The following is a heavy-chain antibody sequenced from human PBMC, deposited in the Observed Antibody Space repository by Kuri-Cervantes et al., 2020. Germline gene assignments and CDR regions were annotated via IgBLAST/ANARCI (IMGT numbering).Heavy chain of an antibody. Sequence: SGPTLVKPTQTLTLTCTFSGFSLSTSGVGVGWIRQPPGKALEWLALIYWDDDKRCGPSLKSRLTITKDTSKNQVVLTMTNMDPVDIATYYCAHSPYCSGGSCYFTDWGQGTLVTVSS. CDR1: GFSLSTSGVG. V-gene: IGHV2-5*05. J-gene: IGHJ4*02. CDR3: AHSPYCSGGSCYFTD. CDR2: IYWDDDK. D-gene: IGHD2-15*01.